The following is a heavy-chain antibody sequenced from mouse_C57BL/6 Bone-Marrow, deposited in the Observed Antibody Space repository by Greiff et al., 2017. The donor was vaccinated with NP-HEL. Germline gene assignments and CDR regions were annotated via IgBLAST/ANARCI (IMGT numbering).Heavy chain of an antibody. V-gene: IGHV1-81*01. Sequence: VKLVESGAELARPGASVKLSCKASGYTFTSYGISWVKQRTGQGLEWIGEIYPRSGNTYYNKKFKGKATLTADKSSSTAYMELRSLTSEDSAVYFCARLKLGPFDYWGQGTTLTVSS. CDR1: GYTFTSYG. CDR3: ARLKLGPFDY. J-gene: IGHJ2*01. CDR2: IYPRSGNT. D-gene: IGHD4-1*01.